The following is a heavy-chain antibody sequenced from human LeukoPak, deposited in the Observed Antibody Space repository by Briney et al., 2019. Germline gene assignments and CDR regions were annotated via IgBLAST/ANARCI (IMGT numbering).Heavy chain of an antibody. CDR3: ARGYDFWSGYYPL. CDR2: INHSGST. Sequence: SETLSLTCAVYGGSFSGYYWSWIRQPPGEGLEWIGEINHSGSTNYNPSLKSRVTISVDTSKNQFSLKLSSVTAADTAVYYCARGYDFWSGYYPLWGQGTLVTVSS. V-gene: IGHV4-34*01. D-gene: IGHD3-3*01. CDR1: GGSFSGYY. J-gene: IGHJ4*02.